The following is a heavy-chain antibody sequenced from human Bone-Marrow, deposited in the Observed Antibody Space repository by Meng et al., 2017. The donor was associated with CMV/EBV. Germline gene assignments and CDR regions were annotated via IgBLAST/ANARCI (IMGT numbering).Heavy chain of an antibody. J-gene: IGHJ4*02. CDR1: GFTFGDYA. D-gene: IGHD2-2*01. Sequence: GGSLRLSCAASGFTFGDYAMHWVRQLPGKGLEWVSGISWDGGTIDYADSVKGRFTISRDNAKKTLYLQMNSLTADDMALYFCAKGYCSSPRCLFDYWGQGTLVTVSS. CDR3: AKGYCSSPRCLFDY. CDR2: ISWDGGTI. V-gene: IGHV3-9*03.